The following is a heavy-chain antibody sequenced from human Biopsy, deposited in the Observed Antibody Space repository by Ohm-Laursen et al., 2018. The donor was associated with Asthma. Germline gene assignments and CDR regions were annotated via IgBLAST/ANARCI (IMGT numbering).Heavy chain of an antibody. J-gene: IGHJ5*02. CDR1: GGTFSNYV. D-gene: IGHD4-11*01. CDR2: IIPMFGTT. Sequence: VKISCKASGGTFSNYVFSWVRQAPGQGLEWMGGIIPMFGTTKYTQKFQARVSITADEATSTVYMELSSLRSEDTAVYYCARVLTTEEGDTWFDPWGQGTPVTVSS. V-gene: IGHV1-69*13. CDR3: ARVLTTEEGDTWFDP.